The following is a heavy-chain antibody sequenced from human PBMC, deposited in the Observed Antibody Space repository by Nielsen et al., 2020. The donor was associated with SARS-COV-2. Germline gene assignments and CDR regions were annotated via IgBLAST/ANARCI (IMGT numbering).Heavy chain of an antibody. CDR1: GFTFDDYA. CDR3: AKIGHCSGTSCYDYYYGMDV. CDR2: ISWNSGSI. V-gene: IGHV3-9*01. Sequence: GGSLRLSCAASGFTFDDYAMHWVRQAPGKGLEWVSGISWNSGSIGYADSVKGRFTISRDNAKNSLYLQMNSLRAEDTALYYCAKIGHCSGTSCYDYYYGMDVWGQGTTVTVSS. J-gene: IGHJ6*02. D-gene: IGHD2-2*01.